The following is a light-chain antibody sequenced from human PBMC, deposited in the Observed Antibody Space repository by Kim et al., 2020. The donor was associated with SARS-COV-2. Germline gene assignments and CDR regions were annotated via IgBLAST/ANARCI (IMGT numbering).Light chain of an antibody. CDR1: QGISNS. V-gene: IGKV1-27*01. J-gene: IGKJ1*01. CDR3: QKYNAAPWT. CDR2: AAS. Sequence: GSGRDRVNIPCRASQGISNSLAWFQQKPGRAPKVLIYAASTLQSGVPSRFSGSGSGTDFTLTISSLQPEDVATYYCQKYNAAPWTFGQGTKVEIK.